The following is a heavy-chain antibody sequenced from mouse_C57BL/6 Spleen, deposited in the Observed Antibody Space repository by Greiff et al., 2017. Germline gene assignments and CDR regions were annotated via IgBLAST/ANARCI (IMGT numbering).Heavy chain of an antibody. CDR1: GFSLTSYG. J-gene: IGHJ1*03. Sequence: QVQLKQSGPGLVQPSQSLSITCTVSGFSLTSYGVHWVRQSPGKGLEWLGVIWSGGSTDYNAAFISRLSISKDNSKSQVFFKMHSLQADDTAIYYCARFGSNLWSFDVWGTGTTVTVSS. CDR3: ARFGSNLWSFDV. D-gene: IGHD2-5*01. V-gene: IGHV2-2*01. CDR2: IWSGGST.